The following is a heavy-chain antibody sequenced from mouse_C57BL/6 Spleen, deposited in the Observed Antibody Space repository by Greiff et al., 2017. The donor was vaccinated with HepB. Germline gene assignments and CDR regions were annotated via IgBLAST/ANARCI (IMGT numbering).Heavy chain of an antibody. V-gene: IGHV1-15*01. CDR1: GYTFTDYE. J-gene: IGHJ3*01. CDR3: TRAWDWTTVVPFAY. CDR2: IDPETGGT. D-gene: IGHD1-1*01. Sequence: VQLQQSGAELVRPGASVTLSCKASGYTFTDYEMHWVKQTPVHGLEWIGAIDPETGGTAYNQKFKGKAILTADKSSSTAYMELRSLTSEDSAVYYCTRAWDWTTVVPFAYWGQGTLVTVSA.